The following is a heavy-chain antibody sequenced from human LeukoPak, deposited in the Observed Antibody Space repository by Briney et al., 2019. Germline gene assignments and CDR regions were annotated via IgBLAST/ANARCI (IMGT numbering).Heavy chain of an antibody. Sequence: PGGSLRLSCAASGFTFSSYSMNWVRQAPGKGLEWVSYISSSSSTIYYADSVKGRFTISRDNAKNSLYLQMNSLRAEDTAVYYCARDLSNYYDSSGRDYWGQGTLVTVSS. CDR3: ARDLSNYYDSSGRDY. CDR1: GFTFSSYS. CDR2: ISSSSSTI. J-gene: IGHJ4*02. D-gene: IGHD3-22*01. V-gene: IGHV3-48*04.